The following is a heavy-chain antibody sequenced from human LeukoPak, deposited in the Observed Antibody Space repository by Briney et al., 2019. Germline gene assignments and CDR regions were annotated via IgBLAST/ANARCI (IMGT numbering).Heavy chain of an antibody. CDR2: INPNSGGT. CDR1: GYTFTVYY. Sequence: ASVTVSFKASGYTFTVYYMHWVRQAPGQGLEWMGWINPNSGGTNYAQKFQGRVTMTRDTSISTAYMELNSLRAEDTAVYYCATTLIVVVLGAFDIWGQGTMVTVSS. J-gene: IGHJ3*02. D-gene: IGHD3-22*01. CDR3: ATTLIVVVLGAFDI. V-gene: IGHV1-2*02.